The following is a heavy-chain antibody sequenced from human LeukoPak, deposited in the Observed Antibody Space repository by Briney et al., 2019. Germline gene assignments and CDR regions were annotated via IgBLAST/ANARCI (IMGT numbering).Heavy chain of an antibody. CDR2: ISGSGGST. J-gene: IGHJ4*02. Sequence: GGSLRLSCAASGFTFSSYAMSWVRQAPGKGLEWVSAISGSGGSTYYADSMKGRFTISRDNSKNTLYLQMNSLRAEDTAVYYCAKDGGGAILPDYWGQGTLVTVSS. CDR3: AKDGGGAILPDY. CDR1: GFTFSSYA. D-gene: IGHD3-16*02. V-gene: IGHV3-23*01.